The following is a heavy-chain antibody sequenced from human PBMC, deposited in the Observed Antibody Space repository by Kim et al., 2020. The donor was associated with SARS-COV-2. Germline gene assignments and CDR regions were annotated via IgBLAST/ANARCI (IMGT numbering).Heavy chain of an antibody. CDR3: ARTHQTGWFDP. CDR2: ST. V-gene: IGHV3-23*01. Sequence: STYCADAVKGRFTISRDNSKNTLYLQMNSLRAEDTAVYYCARTHQTGWFDPWGQGTLVTVSS. J-gene: IGHJ5*02.